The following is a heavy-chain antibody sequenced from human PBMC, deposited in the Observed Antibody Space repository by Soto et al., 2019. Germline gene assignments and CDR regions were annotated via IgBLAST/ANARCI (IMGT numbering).Heavy chain of an antibody. J-gene: IGHJ4*02. CDR2: ISAYNGNT. V-gene: IGHV1-18*04. CDR3: ARDTGEYDYGDYPFDY. D-gene: IGHD4-17*01. Sequence: GASVKVSCKASGYTFTSYGISWVRQAPGQGLEWMGWISAYNGNTNYAQKLQGRVTMTTDTSTSTAYMELRSLRSDDTAVYYCARDTGEYDYGDYPFDYWGQGTLVTVSS. CDR1: GYTFTSYG.